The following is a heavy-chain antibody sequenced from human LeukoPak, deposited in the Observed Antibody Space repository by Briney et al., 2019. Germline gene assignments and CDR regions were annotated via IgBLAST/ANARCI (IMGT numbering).Heavy chain of an antibody. Sequence: GGSLRLSCAASGFTFSSYSMNWVRQAPGKGLEWVSSISSSSSYIYYADSVKGRFTISRDNAKNSLYLQMNSLRAEDTAVYYCARSTVEMATIGHTDYWGQGTLVTVSS. V-gene: IGHV3-21*01. CDR3: ARSTVEMATIGHTDY. CDR2: ISSSSSYI. CDR1: GFTFSSYS. J-gene: IGHJ4*02. D-gene: IGHD5-24*01.